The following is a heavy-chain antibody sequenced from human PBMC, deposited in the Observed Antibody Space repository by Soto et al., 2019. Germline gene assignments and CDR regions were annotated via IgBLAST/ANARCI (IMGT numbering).Heavy chain of an antibody. V-gene: IGHV3-30*03. CDR2: ISYDGSNK. D-gene: IGHD4-17*01. J-gene: IGHJ6*02. Sequence: LRLSCAASGFTFSSYSLHWVRQAPVKGLEWVAVISYDGSNKYYADSVKGRFTISRDNSKKTLSLEMNSLRAEDTAVYYCARYPAYSDYARLYGMDVWGQGTTVTVSS. CDR3: ARYPAYSDYARLYGMDV. CDR1: GFTFSSYS.